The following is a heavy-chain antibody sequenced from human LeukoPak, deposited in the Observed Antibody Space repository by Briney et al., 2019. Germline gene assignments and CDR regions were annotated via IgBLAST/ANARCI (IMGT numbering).Heavy chain of an antibody. Sequence: GGSLRLSCAASGFTFSSYWMHWVRQAPGKGLVWVSGIKSDGSSASYADSVKGRFTVSRDNAKNTLYLQMNSLRAEDTAVYYCAREGRFLDRSPVDYWGQGSLITVSS. J-gene: IGHJ4*02. CDR2: IKSDGSSA. CDR3: AREGRFLDRSPVDY. D-gene: IGHD3/OR15-3a*01. V-gene: IGHV3-74*01. CDR1: GFTFSSYW.